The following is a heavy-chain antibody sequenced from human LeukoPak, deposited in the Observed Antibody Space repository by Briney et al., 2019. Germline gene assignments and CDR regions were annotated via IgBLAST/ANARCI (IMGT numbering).Heavy chain of an antibody. Sequence: GGSLTLSCAASGFTFSSYSMNWVRQAPGKGLEWVSSISSSTYIYYADSVKGRFAISRDNAKNSLYLQMNSLRAEDTAVYYCARGRGYCSSTSCLNWFDPWGQGTLVTVSS. CDR3: ARGRGYCSSTSCLNWFDP. CDR1: GFTFSSYS. D-gene: IGHD2-2*01. CDR2: ISSSTYI. V-gene: IGHV3-21*01. J-gene: IGHJ5*02.